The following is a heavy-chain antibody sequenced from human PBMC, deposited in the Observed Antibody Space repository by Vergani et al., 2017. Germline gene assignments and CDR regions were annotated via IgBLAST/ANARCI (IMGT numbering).Heavy chain of an antibody. CDR1: GGSISSYY. V-gene: IGHV4-4*07. J-gene: IGHJ6*03. CDR2: IYTSGST. D-gene: IGHD3-3*01. CDR3: AGGVXRFLEWSRGYYMDV. Sequence: QVQLQESGPGLVKPSETLALTCTVSGGSISSYYWSWIRQPAGKGLEWIGRIYTSGSTNYNPSLKSRVTMSVDTSKNQFSLKLSSVTAADTAVYYCAGGVXRFLEWSRGYYMDVWGKGTTVTVSS.